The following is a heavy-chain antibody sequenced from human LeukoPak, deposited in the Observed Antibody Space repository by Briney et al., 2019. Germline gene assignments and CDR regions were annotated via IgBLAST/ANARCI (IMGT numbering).Heavy chain of an antibody. CDR1: GYTLTELS. Sequence: ASVKVSCKVSGYTLTELSMHWVRQAPGKGLEWMGGFDPEDGETIYAQKFQGRVTMTEDTSTDTAYMELSSLRSEDTAVYYCATYIDGDEETAWYFDLWGRGTLVTVSS. D-gene: IGHD4-17*01. CDR2: FDPEDGET. J-gene: IGHJ2*01. V-gene: IGHV1-24*01. CDR3: ATYIDGDEETAWYFDL.